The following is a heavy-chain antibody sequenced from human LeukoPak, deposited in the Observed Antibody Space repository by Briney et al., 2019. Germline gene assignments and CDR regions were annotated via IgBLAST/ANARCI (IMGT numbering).Heavy chain of an antibody. D-gene: IGHD3-3*02. CDR2: ISSSGSTI. V-gene: IGHV3-48*03. J-gene: IGHJ4*02. CDR3: ARRLPIFGVAPDY. CDR1: GFTFSSYE. Sequence: GGSLRLSCAASGFTFSSYEMNWVRQAPGKGLEWVSYISSSGSTIYYADSVKGRFTISRDNAKNSLYLQMNSLSAEDTAVYYCARRLPIFGVAPDYWGQGTLVTVSS.